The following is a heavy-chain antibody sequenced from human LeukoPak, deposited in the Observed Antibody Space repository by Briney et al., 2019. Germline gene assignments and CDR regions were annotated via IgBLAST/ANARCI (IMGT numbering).Heavy chain of an antibody. J-gene: IGHJ3*02. V-gene: IGHV1-2*02. D-gene: IGHD4-17*01. CDR2: INPNSGDT. CDR3: ARRLFYGDSTSLGAFDI. Sequence: ASVKVSCKTSGYTFSDYYIHWIRQAPGQGLEWVGWINPNSGDTDYAQKFQGRVTVTRDTSISTAYMELGRLRSEDTAVYYCARRLFYGDSTSLGAFDIWGQGTMVTVSS. CDR1: GYTFSDYY.